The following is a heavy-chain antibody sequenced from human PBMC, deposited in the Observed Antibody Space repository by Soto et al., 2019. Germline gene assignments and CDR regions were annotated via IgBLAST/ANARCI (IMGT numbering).Heavy chain of an antibody. CDR2: IYYSGTT. D-gene: IGHD2-2*02. Sequence: QVQLQESGPGLVKPSETLSLTCTVSGGSVSSGSYYWSWIRQPPGKGLEWIGYIYYSGTTNYNPPLKSRVTISVDTSKNQFSLKLSSVTAADTAVYYCARDRCSSTSCYTGYYYGMDVWGQGTTVTVSS. CDR3: ARDRCSSTSCYTGYYYGMDV. J-gene: IGHJ6*02. V-gene: IGHV4-61*01. CDR1: GGSVSSGSYY.